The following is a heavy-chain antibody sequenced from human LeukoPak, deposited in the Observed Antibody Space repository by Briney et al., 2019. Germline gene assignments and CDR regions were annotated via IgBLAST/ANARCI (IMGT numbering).Heavy chain of an antibody. D-gene: IGHD3-3*01. CDR3: AREYYDFWSGYCHLDY. J-gene: IGHJ4*02. CDR1: GGSFSGYY. Sequence: SETLSLTCAVYGGSFSGYYRSWIRQPPGKGLEWIGEINHSGSTNYNPSLKSRVTISVDTSKNQFSLKLSSVTAADTAVYYCAREYYDFWSGYCHLDYWGQGTLVTVSS. CDR2: INHSGST. V-gene: IGHV4-34*01.